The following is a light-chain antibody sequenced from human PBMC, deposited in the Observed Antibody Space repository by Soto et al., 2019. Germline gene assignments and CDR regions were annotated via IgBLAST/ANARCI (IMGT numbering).Light chain of an antibody. J-gene: IGLJ1*01. Sequence: QSALTQPASVSGSPGQSITISCTGTTNDVGGYNYVSWYQQHPGKAPKLLIFEVTSRPSGVSHRFFGSKSGNTASLTISALQAKYEADYFCNSDTSSTSPPFVFGTGTKVTVL. V-gene: IGLV2-14*01. CDR1: TNDVGGYNY. CDR3: NSDTSSTSPPFV. CDR2: EVT.